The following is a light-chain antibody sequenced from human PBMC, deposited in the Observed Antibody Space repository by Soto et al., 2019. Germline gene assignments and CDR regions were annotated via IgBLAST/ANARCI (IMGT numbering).Light chain of an antibody. J-gene: IGKJ1*01. CDR1: QTISSVY. CDR3: QQYGTAPWT. V-gene: IGKV3-20*01. CDR2: GAS. Sequence: EIVLTQSPGTLSLSPGEGATLSCRASQTISSVYLAWYQQNPGQAPRLLIYGASSRATGIPDRFSGSGSGTDFTLTISRLEPEDFAVYYCQQYGTAPWTFGQGTKVDIK.